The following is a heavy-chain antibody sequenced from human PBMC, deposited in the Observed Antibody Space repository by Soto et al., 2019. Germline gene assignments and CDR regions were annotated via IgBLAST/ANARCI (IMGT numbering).Heavy chain of an antibody. V-gene: IGHV5-10-1*01. D-gene: IGHD2-2*01. Sequence: GESLKISCKGSGYSFTSYWISWVRQMPGKGLEWMGRIDPSDSYTNYSPSFQGHVTISADKSISTAYLQWSSLKASDTAMYYCARHGSSIDVPAAISYYYYCGMDVWGQGTTVTVSS. CDR2: IDPSDSYT. CDR3: ARHGSSIDVPAAISYYYYCGMDV. CDR1: GYSFTSYW. J-gene: IGHJ6*02.